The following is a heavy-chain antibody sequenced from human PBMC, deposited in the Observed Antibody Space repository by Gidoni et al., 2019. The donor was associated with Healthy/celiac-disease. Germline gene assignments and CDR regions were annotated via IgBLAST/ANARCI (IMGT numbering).Heavy chain of an antibody. J-gene: IGHJ6*02. CDR1: GYTFTSYD. CDR3: ARGLIPKEGEWGGIVVGGYYYYGMDV. V-gene: IGHV1-8*01. CDR2: MNPNSGNT. Sequence: QVQLVQSGAEVKKPGASVKVSCKASGYTFTSYDINWVRQATGQGLEWMGWMNPNSGNTGYAQKFQGRVTMTRNTSISTAYMELSSLRSEDTAVYYCARGLIPKEGEWGGIVVGGYYYYGMDVCGQGTTVTVSS. D-gene: IGHD6-19*01.